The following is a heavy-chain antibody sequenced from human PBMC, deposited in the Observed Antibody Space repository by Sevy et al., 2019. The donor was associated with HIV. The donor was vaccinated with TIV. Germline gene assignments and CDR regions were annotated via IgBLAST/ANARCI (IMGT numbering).Heavy chain of an antibody. CDR3: ARVHSSSWDIYFYNYYYMDV. CDR1: GGSFSGYY. D-gene: IGHD6-13*01. V-gene: IGHV4-34*01. J-gene: IGHJ6*03. Sequence: SETLSLTCAVYGGSFSGYYWSWIRQSPGKGLEWIGEINHDGSTNYNPSLESQVTISVDTSKNQFSLKLRSVTAADTAVYYCARVHSSSWDIYFYNYYYMDVWGRGTPVTVSS. CDR2: INHDGST.